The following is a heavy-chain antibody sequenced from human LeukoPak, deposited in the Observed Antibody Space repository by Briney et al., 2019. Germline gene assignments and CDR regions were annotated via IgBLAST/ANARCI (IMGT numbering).Heavy chain of an antibody. J-gene: IGHJ3*02. CDR2: IYHSGST. Sequence: SETLSLTCAVSGYSISSGYYWGWIRQPPGKGLEWIGSIYHSGSTYYNPSLKSRVTISVDTSKNQFSLKLSSVTAADTAVYYCARSLRFLEWSTSAASDIWGQGTMVTVSS. D-gene: IGHD3-3*01. CDR1: GYSISSGYY. V-gene: IGHV4-38-2*01. CDR3: ARSLRFLEWSTSAASDI.